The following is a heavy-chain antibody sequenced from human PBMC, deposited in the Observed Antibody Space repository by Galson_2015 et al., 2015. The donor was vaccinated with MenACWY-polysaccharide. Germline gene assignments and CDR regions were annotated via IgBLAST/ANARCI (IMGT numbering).Heavy chain of an antibody. CDR1: GDSITSAGYY. J-gene: IGHJ5*02. V-gene: IGHV4-31*03. CDR2: ILNNGRP. D-gene: IGHD4-17*01. Sequence: TLSLTCSVSGDSITSAGYYWTWIRQHPETGLEWIGYILNNGRPKSNPSLRSRVTFSSDTSRNQFSLHLTSMTAADTATYYCAGIPSTLTSFGWFAPWGQGILVTVSS. CDR3: AGIPSTLTSFGWFAP.